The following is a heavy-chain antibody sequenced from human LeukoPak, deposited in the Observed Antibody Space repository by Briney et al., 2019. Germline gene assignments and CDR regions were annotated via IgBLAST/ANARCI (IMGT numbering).Heavy chain of an antibody. CDR3: AREGEHSSGWSPNYYYMDV. J-gene: IGHJ6*03. V-gene: IGHV4-59*11. CDR1: GGSISGHD. Sequence: YPSETLSLTCTVSGGSISGHDWSWIRQPPGKGLEWIGYIYYSGSTNYNPSLKSRVTISVDTSKNQFSLKLSSVTAADTAVYYCAREGEHSSGWSPNYYYMDVWGKGTTVTVSS. D-gene: IGHD6-19*01. CDR2: IYYSGST.